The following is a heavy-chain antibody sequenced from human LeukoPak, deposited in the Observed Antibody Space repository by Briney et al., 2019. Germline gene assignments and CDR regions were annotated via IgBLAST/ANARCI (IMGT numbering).Heavy chain of an antibody. D-gene: IGHD6-13*01. CDR1: GYTFTGYY. J-gene: IGHJ4*02. Sequence: ASVKVSCKASGYTFTGYYMHWVRQAPGQGLEWMGWINPNSGGTNYAQKFQGRVTMTRDMSISTAYLELSRLTADDTAVYFCARARSDSSTYYFAYWGPGTLVTVSS. V-gene: IGHV1-2*02. CDR2: INPNSGGT. CDR3: ARARSDSSTYYFAY.